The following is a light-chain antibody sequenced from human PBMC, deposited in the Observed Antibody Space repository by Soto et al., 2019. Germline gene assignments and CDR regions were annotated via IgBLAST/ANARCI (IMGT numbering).Light chain of an antibody. V-gene: IGLV2-14*01. CDR1: SSDVGAYNY. CDR3: SSYTSSNTLV. CDR2: EVS. J-gene: IGLJ2*01. Sequence: QSVLTQPASVSGSPGQSITISCTGTSSDVGAYNYVSWYQQHPGKAPKLMIFEVSDRPSGVSNRFSGSKSGNTASLTISGLQAEDEAYYYCSSYTSSNTLVFGGGTQLTVL.